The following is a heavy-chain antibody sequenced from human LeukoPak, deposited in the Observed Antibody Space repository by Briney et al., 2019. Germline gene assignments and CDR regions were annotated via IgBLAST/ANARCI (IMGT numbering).Heavy chain of an antibody. CDR1: GFTFSSYT. CDR3: ARESSLDY. J-gene: IGHJ4*02. Sequence: PGGSLRLSCAASGFTFSSYTMNWVRQAPGKGLEWVSSITGSSTYIYYADSVKGRFTISRDNAKNSLYLQMNSLRAEDTAVFYCARESSLDYCGQGTLVTVSS. CDR2: ITGSSTYI. V-gene: IGHV3-21*01. D-gene: IGHD6-19*01.